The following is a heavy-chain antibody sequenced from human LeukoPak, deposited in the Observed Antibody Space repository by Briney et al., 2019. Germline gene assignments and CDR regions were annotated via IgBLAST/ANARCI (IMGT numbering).Heavy chain of an antibody. J-gene: IGHJ4*02. Sequence: KPGGSLRLSCAASGFTFSSYDMHWVRQAPGKGLEWVSYISSASGSICYADSVKGRFTISRDNAKNSLFLQMNSLRAEDTAVYYCARLPAYCSSTSCYYDYWGQGTLVTVSS. CDR3: ARLPAYCSSTSCYYDY. D-gene: IGHD2-2*01. CDR1: GFTFSSYD. CDR2: ISSASGSI. V-gene: IGHV3-48*04.